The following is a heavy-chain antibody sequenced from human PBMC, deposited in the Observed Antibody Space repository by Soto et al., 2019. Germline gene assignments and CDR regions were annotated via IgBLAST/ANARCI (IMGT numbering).Heavy chain of an antibody. CDR2: ISGSGGST. CDR1: GFTFSTYA. CDR3: ARGTVFGVVNFDY. J-gene: IGHJ4*02. D-gene: IGHD3-3*01. V-gene: IGHV3-23*01. Sequence: GGSLRLSCAAPGFTFSTYAMSWVRQAPGKGLEWVAGISGSGGSTYYADSVKGRFTISRDNSKNTLYLEMNSLRAEDTAVYYCARGTVFGVVNFDYWGQGTRVTVS.